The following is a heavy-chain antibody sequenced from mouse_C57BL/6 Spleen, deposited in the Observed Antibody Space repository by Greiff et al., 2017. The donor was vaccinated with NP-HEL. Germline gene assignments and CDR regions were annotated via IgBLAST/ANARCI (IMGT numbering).Heavy chain of an antibody. CDR2: IDPETGGT. Sequence: QVQLQQSGAELVRPGASVTLSCKASGYTFTDYEMHWVKQTPVHGLEWIGAIDPETGGTAYNQKFKGKAILTADKSSSTAYMELRSLTSEDSAVYYCTRSPITCFDYWGQGTTLTVSS. CDR1: GYTFTDYE. V-gene: IGHV1-15*01. CDR3: TRSPITCFDY. D-gene: IGHD1-1*01. J-gene: IGHJ2*01.